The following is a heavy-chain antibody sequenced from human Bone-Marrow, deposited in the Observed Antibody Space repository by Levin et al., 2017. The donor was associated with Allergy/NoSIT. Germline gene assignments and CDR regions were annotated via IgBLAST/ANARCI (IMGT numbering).Heavy chain of an antibody. V-gene: IGHV3-23*01. CDR3: ARDVGQELVFHWYFDL. J-gene: IGHJ2*01. CDR2: ISGRGGST. Sequence: GGSLRLSCTASGFSFTNYAVSWVRQAPGKGLEWVSGISGRGGSTYYADSVKGRFSISRDNSENTMFLQMNSVRAEDTAVYYCARDVGQELVFHWYFDLWGRGTLVTVSS. CDR1: GFSFTNYA. D-gene: IGHD6-13*01.